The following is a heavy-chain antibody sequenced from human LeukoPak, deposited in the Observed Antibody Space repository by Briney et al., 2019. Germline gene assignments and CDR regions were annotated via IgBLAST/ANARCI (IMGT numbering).Heavy chain of an antibody. CDR2: ISGSGGST. D-gene: IGHD1-26*01. V-gene: IGHV3-23*01. J-gene: IGHJ4*02. CDR1: GFTFRSYA. Sequence: VGSLRLSCAASGFTFRSYAMSWVRQAPGKGLEWASAISGSGGSTYYADSVRGRFTISRDNSKNTLYLHMNSLRAEDTALYYCARNYYEPTYDYYFDCWGQGTLVTVSS. CDR3: ARNYYEPTYDYYFDC.